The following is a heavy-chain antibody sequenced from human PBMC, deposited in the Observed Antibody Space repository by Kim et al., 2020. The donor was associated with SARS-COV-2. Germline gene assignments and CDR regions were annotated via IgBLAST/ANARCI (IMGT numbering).Heavy chain of an antibody. J-gene: IGHJ4*02. D-gene: IGHD3-10*01. CDR1: GFTFSSYA. CDR2: ISGSGGST. Sequence: GGSLRLSCAASGFTFSSYAMSWVRQAPGRGLEWVSAISGSGGSTYYADSVKGRFTISRDNSKNTLYLQMNSLRAEDTAVYYCAKSRVILWFGELPRYWGQGTLVTVSS. CDR3: AKSRVILWFGELPRY. V-gene: IGHV3-23*01.